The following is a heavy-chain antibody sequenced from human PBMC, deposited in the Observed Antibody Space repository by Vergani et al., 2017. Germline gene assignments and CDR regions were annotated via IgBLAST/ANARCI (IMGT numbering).Heavy chain of an antibody. CDR2: IYSGGST. CDR1: GFTVSSNY. D-gene: IGHD5-12*01. J-gene: IGHJ6*02. Sequence: EVQLVESGGVVVQPGGSLRLSCAASGFTVSSNYMSWVRQAPGKGLEGVSVIYSGGSTYYADSVKGRLTISRHNSKNTLYLQMNSLRAEDTAVYYCARDRVDIVATTTYYYYYYGMDVWGQGTTVTVSS. V-gene: IGHV3-53*04. CDR3: ARDRVDIVATTTYYYYYYGMDV.